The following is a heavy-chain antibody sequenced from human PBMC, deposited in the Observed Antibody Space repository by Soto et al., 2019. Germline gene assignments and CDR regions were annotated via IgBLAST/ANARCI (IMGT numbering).Heavy chain of an antibody. CDR1: GGSFSGYY. D-gene: IGHD6-19*01. J-gene: IGHJ3*02. V-gene: IGHV4-34*01. CDR2: VNHSGST. CDR3: ARSGTALAVAGTDI. Sequence: SETLSLTCAVYGGSFSGYYWSWIRQPPGKGLEWIGEVNHSGSTNYNPSLKSRVTISVDTSKNQFSLKLSSVTAADTAVYYCARSGTALAVAGTDIWGQGTMVTVSS.